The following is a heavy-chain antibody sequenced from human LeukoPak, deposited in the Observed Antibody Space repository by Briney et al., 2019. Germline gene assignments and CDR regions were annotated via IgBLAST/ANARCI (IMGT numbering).Heavy chain of an antibody. V-gene: IGHV4-34*01. J-gene: IGHJ5*02. CDR3: ARGPGRRMYNWFDP. CDR1: GGSFSGYS. Sequence: SETLSLTRVVSGGSFSGYSWSWLRQPPGNGLEWIGAINHSARTNYNPSLKTRATISLDPPNNQLSLTLSSVPPADTAVYYCARGPGRRMYNWFDPWGQGTLVTVSS. D-gene: IGHD3-10*01. CDR2: INHSART.